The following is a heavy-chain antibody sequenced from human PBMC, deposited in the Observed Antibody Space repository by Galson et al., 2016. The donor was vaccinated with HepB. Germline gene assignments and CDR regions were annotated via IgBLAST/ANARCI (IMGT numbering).Heavy chain of an antibody. CDR1: GYSFSSCW. CDR2: IYLGDSET. D-gene: IGHD5-24*01. CDR3: ARRCRQGYNWSWGFDY. J-gene: IGHJ4*02. Sequence: QSGAEVKKPGESLKISCKGSGYSFSSCWIAWVRQMPGKGLEWMGIIYLGDSETRYSPSFQGQVTISADKSIITAYLQWSSLKASDTAMYYCARRCRQGYNWSWGFDYWGQGTLVTVSS. V-gene: IGHV5-51*01.